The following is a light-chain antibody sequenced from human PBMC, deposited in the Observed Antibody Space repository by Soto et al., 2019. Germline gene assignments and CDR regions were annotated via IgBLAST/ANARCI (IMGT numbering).Light chain of an antibody. CDR1: QSVSSSS. J-gene: IGKJ3*01. V-gene: IGKV3-20*01. CDR2: DAS. Sequence: ENVLTQSPGTLSLSPGERATLSCRASQSVSSSSLAWFQQKPGQAPRLLIYDASSRAAGIPDRFSGSGSGTDFTLTISRLEAEDVAVYYCQQSCSSPFTFGPGTKVDIK. CDR3: QQSCSSPFT.